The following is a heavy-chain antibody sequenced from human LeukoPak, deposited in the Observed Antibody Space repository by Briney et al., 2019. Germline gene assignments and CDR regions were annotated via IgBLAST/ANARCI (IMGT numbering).Heavy chain of an antibody. V-gene: IGHV2-5*02. Sequence: SGPALVKPTQTLTLTCTFSGFSLSTSEVGVGWIRQTPGKALEWLAPIYWDDDKRYSPSLMSRLTISKDTSKDQVVLTMTNMDPVDTATYYCAHTPTSGFDSWGQGTLVTVSS. CDR3: AHTPTSGFDS. CDR2: IYWDDDK. CDR1: GFSLSTSEVG. J-gene: IGHJ4*02.